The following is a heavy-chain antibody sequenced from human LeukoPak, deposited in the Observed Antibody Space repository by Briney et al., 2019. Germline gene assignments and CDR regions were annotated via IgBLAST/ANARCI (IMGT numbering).Heavy chain of an antibody. D-gene: IGHD2-8*01. CDR3: ATWDQGVRSNYYMDV. CDR2: FDPEDGET. J-gene: IGHJ6*03. Sequence: GGSLRLSCAASGFTFSSYGMSWVRQAPGKGLEWMGGFDPEDGETIYAQKFQGRVTMTEDTSTDTAYMELSSLRSEDTAVYYCATWDQGVRSNYYMDVWGKGTTVTISS. V-gene: IGHV1-24*01. CDR1: GFTFSSYG.